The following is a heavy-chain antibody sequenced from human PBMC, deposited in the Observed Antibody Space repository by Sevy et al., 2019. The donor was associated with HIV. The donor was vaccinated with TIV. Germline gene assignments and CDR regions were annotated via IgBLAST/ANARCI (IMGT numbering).Heavy chain of an antibody. CDR1: GYSINSGYY. D-gene: IGHD3-22*01. J-gene: IGHJ4*02. CDR2: LYHDGST. CDR3: VRGGYYDTSGYYSHYFDY. Sequence: SETLSLTCALSGYSINSGYYWGWIRQPPGKGLEWIGSLYHDGSTSFKPSLKSRVTISVDTSKNQFSLKLTSVTAADTAVYYCVRGGYYDTSGYYSHYFDYWGQGTLVTVSS. V-gene: IGHV4-38-2*01.